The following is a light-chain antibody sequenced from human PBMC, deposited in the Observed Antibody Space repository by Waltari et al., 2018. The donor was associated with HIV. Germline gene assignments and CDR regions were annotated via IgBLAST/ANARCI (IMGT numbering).Light chain of an antibody. Sequence: QSVLTQPPSASGTPGQSVTISCSGSSSNIGSNYVYWYQQLPGTAPKLLIYRNNQRPSGVPARFSGFKSGTSASLAISGLRSEDEADYYCAAWDDNLSGWVFGGGSKLTIL. J-gene: IGLJ3*02. CDR2: RNN. CDR3: AAWDDNLSGWV. V-gene: IGLV1-47*01. CDR1: SSNIGSNY.